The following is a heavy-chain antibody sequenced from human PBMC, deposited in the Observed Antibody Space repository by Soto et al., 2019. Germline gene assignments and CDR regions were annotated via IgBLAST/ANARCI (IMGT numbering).Heavy chain of an antibody. V-gene: IGHV3-53*02. J-gene: IGHJ4*02. CDR2: VYSGGGT. CDR1: GFSVSRNY. Sequence: QLVETGGGLIQPGTSLTLSCAASGFSVSRNYMTWVRQAPGKGLEWVSFVYSGGGTFYAVSVKGRFILYRDDSQNTMYLHMNNLRAEDTAGYYCARGPGRLWCRGSLVTVAS. CDR3: ARGPGRL. D-gene: IGHD3-10*01.